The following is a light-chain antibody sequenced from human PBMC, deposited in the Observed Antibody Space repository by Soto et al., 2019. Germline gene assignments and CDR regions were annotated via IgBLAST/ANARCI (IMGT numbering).Light chain of an antibody. J-gene: IGLJ1*01. CDR3: SSYTSSSPRA. V-gene: IGLV2-14*01. CDR2: EVS. Sequence: QSALTQPASVSGSPGQSITISCTGTSXDVGGYNYVSWYQQHPGKAPKLMIYEVSNRPSGVSNRFSGSKSGNTASLTISGLQAEDEADYYCSSYTSSSPRAFGTGTKVTVL. CDR1: SXDVGGYNY.